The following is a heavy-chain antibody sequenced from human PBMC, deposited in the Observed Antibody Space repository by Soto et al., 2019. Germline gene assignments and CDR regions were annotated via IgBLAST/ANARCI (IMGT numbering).Heavy chain of an antibody. V-gene: IGHV4-34*01. J-gene: IGHJ3*02. D-gene: IGHD3-22*01. CDR1: GGSFSGYY. CDR2: INHSGST. CDR3: ARGRMGYYDSSGYYHDDAFDI. Sequence: SETLSLTCAVYGGSFSGYYWSWIRQPPGKGLEWIGEINHSGSTNYNPSLKSRVTISVDTSKNQFSLKLSSVTAADTAVYYCARGRMGYYDSSGYYHDDAFDIWGQGTMVTVSS.